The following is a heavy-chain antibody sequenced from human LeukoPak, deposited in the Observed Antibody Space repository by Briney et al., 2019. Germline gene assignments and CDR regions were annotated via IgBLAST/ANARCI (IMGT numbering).Heavy chain of an antibody. CDR1: GFTFSSYS. CDR3: ARADGSSGWYHY. J-gene: IGHJ4*02. D-gene: IGHD6-19*01. CDR2: ISSSSSYI. Sequence: PGRSLKLSCAASGFTFSSYSMNWVRQAPGKGLEWVSSISSSSSYIYYADSVKGRFTISRDNAKNSLYLQMNSLRAEDTAVYYCARADGSSGWYHYWGQGTLVTVSS. V-gene: IGHV3-21*01.